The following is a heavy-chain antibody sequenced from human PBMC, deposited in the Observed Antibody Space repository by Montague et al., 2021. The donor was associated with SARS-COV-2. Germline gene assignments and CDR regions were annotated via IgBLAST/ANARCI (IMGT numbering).Heavy chain of an antibody. J-gene: IGHJ4*02. D-gene: IGHD3-10*01. CDR3: AHRRPGSGSHYFDX. V-gene: IGHV2-5*02. Sequence: PALGKPTQTLTLTCTFSGFSLSTSGVGVGWIRQPPGKALEWLALIYWDDDKRYSPSLKSRLTITKDTSKNQVVLTMTNMDPVDTATYYCAHRRPGSGSHYFDXWGQGTLVTVSS. CDR2: IYWDDDK. CDR1: GFSLSTSGVG.